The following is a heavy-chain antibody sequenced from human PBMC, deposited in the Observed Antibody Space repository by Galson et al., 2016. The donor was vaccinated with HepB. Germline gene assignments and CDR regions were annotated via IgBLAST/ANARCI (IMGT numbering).Heavy chain of an antibody. CDR1: GGSISSGGYY. CDR3: ASVSKFADFPFSGSSCQDYFYHMDF. V-gene: IGHV4-31*03. J-gene: IGHJ6*03. CDR2: IYYSGSA. D-gene: IGHD2-2*01. Sequence: TLSLTCSVSGGSISSGGYYWTWIRQYQGKGLEWVGYIYYSGSAYYNPSLKSRIIISLDKSKNQFSLKLSSVIAVDTAMYFCASVSKFADFPFSGSSCQDYFYHMDFWGKGTTVTVSS.